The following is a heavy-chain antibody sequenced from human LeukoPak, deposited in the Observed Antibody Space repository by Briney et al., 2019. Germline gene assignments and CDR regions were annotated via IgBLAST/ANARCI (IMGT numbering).Heavy chain of an antibody. CDR2: ISSSGSTI. D-gene: IGHD6-13*01. Sequence: GGSLRLSCAASGFTFSSYEMNWVRQAPGKGLEWVSYISSSGSTIYYADSVKGRFTISRDNAKNSLYLQMNSLRAEDTAVYYCARGAGSSWFAPLDYWGQGTLVTVCS. V-gene: IGHV3-48*03. J-gene: IGHJ4*02. CDR3: ARGAGSSWFAPLDY. CDR1: GFTFSSYE.